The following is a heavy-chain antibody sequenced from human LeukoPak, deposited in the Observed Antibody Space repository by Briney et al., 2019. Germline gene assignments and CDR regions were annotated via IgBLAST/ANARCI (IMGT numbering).Heavy chain of an antibody. V-gene: IGHV3-23*01. J-gene: IGHJ4*02. CDR1: GFTFSTFA. D-gene: IGHD5-18*01. CDR2: ISETGHST. CDR3: AKDRGYSYGISEY. Sequence: GGSLRLSCVASGFTFSTFAMNWVRQAPGKGLEWVSTISETGHSTYYADSVKGQFTISRDNSKNTLYLQMNSLRAEDTAVYYCAKDRGYSYGISEYWGQGTLVTVSS.